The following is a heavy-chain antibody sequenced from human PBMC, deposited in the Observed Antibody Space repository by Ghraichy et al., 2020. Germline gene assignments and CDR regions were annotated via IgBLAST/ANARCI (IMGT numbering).Heavy chain of an antibody. D-gene: IGHD4-17*01. CDR1: GFTFSSYA. Sequence: GGSLRLSCAASGFTFSSYAMSWVRQAPGKGLEWVSGISGSGGSTYYADSVKGRFTVSRDNSKNTLYLQMNSLRAEDTAVYYCAKTQGGYGDLGYYFYYYGMDVWGQGTTVTVSS. V-gene: IGHV3-23*01. J-gene: IGHJ6*02. CDR3: AKTQGGYGDLGYYFYYYGMDV. CDR2: ISGSGGST.